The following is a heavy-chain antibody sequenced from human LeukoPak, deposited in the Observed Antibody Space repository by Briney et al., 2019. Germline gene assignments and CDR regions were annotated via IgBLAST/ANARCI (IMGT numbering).Heavy chain of an antibody. CDR1: GFSFSSYG. CDR2: IRYDESNE. Sequence: GGSLRVSCSASGFSFSSYGMHWVRQAPGKGREWVAFIRYDESNEYYADSVKGRFTISRDNSKDTLYLQMNSLRVEDTAIYFCTKSYGANYFDAWGHGTLVTVSS. D-gene: IGHD4-23*01. CDR3: TKSYGANYFDA. J-gene: IGHJ4*01. V-gene: IGHV3-30*02.